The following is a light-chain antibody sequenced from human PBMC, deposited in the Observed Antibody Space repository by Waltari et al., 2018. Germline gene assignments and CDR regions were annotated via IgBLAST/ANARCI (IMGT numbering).Light chain of an antibody. Sequence: EIVMTQSPATLSVSPGATATLPCRASQRVSSNVAWYQKKPGQAPRLLIYDASTRATSIPAKFRGSGSGTEFTLTISSLQSEDFAVYYCQQYNRWPPITFGHGTRLEIK. V-gene: IGKV3-15*01. CDR2: DAS. CDR3: QQYNRWPPIT. CDR1: QRVSSN. J-gene: IGKJ5*01.